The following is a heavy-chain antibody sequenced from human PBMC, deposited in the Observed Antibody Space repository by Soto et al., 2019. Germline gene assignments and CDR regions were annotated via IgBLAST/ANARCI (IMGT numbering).Heavy chain of an antibody. D-gene: IGHD2-2*01. CDR1: GFTFNNYG. V-gene: IGHV3-30*18. Sequence: GSLRLSCAASGFTFNNYGMHWVRQAPGKGLEWVAVISYDGGNKYHADSMKGRFTISRDNSKNTLYLQMNSLRAEDTAVYYCVKAVGYCSSSSCRDYYYYYGMDVWGQGTTVTVSS. J-gene: IGHJ6*02. CDR3: VKAVGYCSSSSCRDYYYYYGMDV. CDR2: ISYDGGNK.